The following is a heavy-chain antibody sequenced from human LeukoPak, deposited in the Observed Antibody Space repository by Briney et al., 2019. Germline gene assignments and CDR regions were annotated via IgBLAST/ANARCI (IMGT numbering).Heavy chain of an antibody. CDR1: GGSISSYY. J-gene: IGHJ3*02. D-gene: IGHD4-17*01. Sequence: SETLSLTCTVSGGSISSYYWSWIRQPPGKGLEWIGYIYYSGSTNYNPSLKSRVTISVDTSKNQFSLKLSSVTAADTAAYYCARLHDYGDYHIWGQGTMVTVSS. V-gene: IGHV4-59*08. CDR3: ARLHDYGDYHI. CDR2: IYYSGST.